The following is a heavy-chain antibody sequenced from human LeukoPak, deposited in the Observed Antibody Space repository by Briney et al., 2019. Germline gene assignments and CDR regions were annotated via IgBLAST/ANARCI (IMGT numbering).Heavy chain of an antibody. V-gene: IGHV3-23*01. Sequence: GGSLRLSCAASGFIFNTNATTWVRQAPGKGLEWVSTVTGSDGSMFYANSVKGRFTISRDNSKNTVFLHMTSLRAEDTAVYYCTKFDYWGQGVLVTVSS. CDR2: VTGSDGSM. CDR1: GFIFNTNA. J-gene: IGHJ4*02. CDR3: TKFDY.